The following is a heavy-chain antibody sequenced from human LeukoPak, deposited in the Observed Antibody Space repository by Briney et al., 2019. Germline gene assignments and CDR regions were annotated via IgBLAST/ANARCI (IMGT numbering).Heavy chain of an antibody. CDR1: GFTFSSYA. CDR3: AKGDTAAGSGYYFDY. Sequence: GGSLRLSCAASGFTFSSYAMSWVRQAPGKGLEWVSSISGSGGSTYFADSARGRFTISRDNSKNTLYLQMNSLRAEDTAVYYCAKGDTAAGSGYYFDYWGQGTLVTVSS. J-gene: IGHJ4*02. D-gene: IGHD6-13*01. CDR2: ISGSGGST. V-gene: IGHV3-23*01.